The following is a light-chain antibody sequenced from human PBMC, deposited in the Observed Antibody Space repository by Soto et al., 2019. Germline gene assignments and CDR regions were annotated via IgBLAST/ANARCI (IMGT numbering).Light chain of an antibody. CDR3: QQRSNWPPIT. CDR1: QSVISY. J-gene: IGKJ5*01. V-gene: IGKV3-11*01. CDR2: DAS. Sequence: EIVLTQSPGTLSLSPGERATLSCRASQSVISYLSWYQQKPGQAPRLLIYDASNRATGIPARFSGGGSGTDFTLTIDNLEPEDFAIYYCQQRSNWPPITFGQGTRLEIK.